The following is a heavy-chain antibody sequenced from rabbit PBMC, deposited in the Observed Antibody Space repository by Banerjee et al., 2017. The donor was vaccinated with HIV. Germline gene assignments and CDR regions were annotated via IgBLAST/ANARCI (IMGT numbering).Heavy chain of an antibody. V-gene: IGHV1S45*01. CDR2: IYNGDGST. D-gene: IGHD1-1*01. CDR1: GFDLSSYYY. Sequence: QQQLEESGGGLVKPGGTLTLTCTASGFDLSSYYYMCWVRQAPGKGLEWIACIYNGDGSTWYASWVKGRFTIAKTSSTTVTLQMTSLTAADTATYFCATMPWISITFNLWGPGTLVTDS. CDR3: ATMPWISITFNL. J-gene: IGHJ4*01.